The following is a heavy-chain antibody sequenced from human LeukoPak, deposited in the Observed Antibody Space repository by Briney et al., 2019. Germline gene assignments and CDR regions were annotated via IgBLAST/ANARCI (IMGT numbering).Heavy chain of an antibody. CDR1: GYTFSTYA. J-gene: IGHJ4*02. Sequence: ASVKVSCKASGYTFSTYAITWVRQAPGQGLEWVGWISAHNSNTNYAQNFQGRVTMTTDTSTSTVYMELRSLRSDDTAVYYCARQLSSEHPDFDYWGQGTLVTVSP. V-gene: IGHV1-18*01. D-gene: IGHD6-6*01. CDR3: ARQLSSEHPDFDY. CDR2: ISAHNSNT.